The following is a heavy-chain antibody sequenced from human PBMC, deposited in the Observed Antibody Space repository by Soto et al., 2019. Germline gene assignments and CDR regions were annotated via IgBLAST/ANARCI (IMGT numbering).Heavy chain of an antibody. D-gene: IGHD6-19*01. CDR1: GGSISGHY. Sequence: SETLSLTCTVSGGSISGHYWIWIRQPPGEGMEWIGYIFYSGSTTYNNNPSLKSRVSISVDTSKNQFYLRLSSVTAADTAVYYCARVGSSGWSPDYWGQGTLVTVSS. CDR2: IFYSGSTTY. V-gene: IGHV4-59*11. J-gene: IGHJ4*02. CDR3: ARVGSSGWSPDY.